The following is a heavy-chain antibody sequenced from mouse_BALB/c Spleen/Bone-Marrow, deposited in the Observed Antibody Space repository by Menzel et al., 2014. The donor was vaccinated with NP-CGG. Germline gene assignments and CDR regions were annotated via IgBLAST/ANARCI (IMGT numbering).Heavy chain of an antibody. Sequence: EVKLMESGPSLVKPSQTLSLTCSVTGDSITSGYWNWIRKFPGNKLEYMGYISYSGSTYYNPSLKSRISITRDTSKNQYYLQLNSVTTEDTATYYCARYYGSTYGYYLDYWGQGTTLTVSS. J-gene: IGHJ2*01. D-gene: IGHD1-1*01. CDR1: GDSITSGY. CDR2: ISYSGST. CDR3: ARYYGSTYGYYLDY. V-gene: IGHV3-8*02.